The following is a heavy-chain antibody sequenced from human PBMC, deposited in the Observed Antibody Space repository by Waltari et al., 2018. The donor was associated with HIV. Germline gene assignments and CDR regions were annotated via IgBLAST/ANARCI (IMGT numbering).Heavy chain of an antibody. V-gene: IGHV1-2*02. CDR3: ARGMEAGIGEAPGADY. J-gene: IGHJ4*02. Sequence: QVQLVQSGAEVKKPGASVTVSCKASGYTFTGYYMHWVRQAPGQGLEWMGWINPNSGGTNYAQKFQGSVTMTRDTSINTAYMELSRLRSDDTAVYYCARGMEAGIGEAPGADYWGQGTLVTVSS. D-gene: IGHD6-19*01. CDR1: GYTFTGYY. CDR2: INPNSGGT.